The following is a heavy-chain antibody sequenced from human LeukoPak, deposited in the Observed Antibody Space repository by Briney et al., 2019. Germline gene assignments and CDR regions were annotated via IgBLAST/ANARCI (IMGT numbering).Heavy chain of an antibody. D-gene: IGHD4-17*01. Sequence: GGSLRLSCTASGFTVRTNYMSWVRQAPGRGLEWVSVIYSSGDTYYADSVKGRFTISRDNSKNTLYLQMNSLRVEDTAVYYCAKLTVTNHDGAFDIWGQGTMVTVSS. V-gene: IGHV3-53*01. CDR2: IYSSGDT. CDR3: AKLTVTNHDGAFDI. CDR1: GFTVRTNY. J-gene: IGHJ3*02.